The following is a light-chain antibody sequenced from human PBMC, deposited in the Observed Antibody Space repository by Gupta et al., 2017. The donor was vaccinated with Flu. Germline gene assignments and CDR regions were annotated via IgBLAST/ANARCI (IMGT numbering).Light chain of an antibody. Sequence: QSALTQPASVSGSPGQSITISCTGTSSDIGGYNYVSWYQQYPGKVPKLKIYEVSYRPSGISDRFSGSKSGNTASLTISGLRAEDEADYYCSSYTGSVTVCGGGTKLTGL. CDR1: SSDIGGYNY. CDR2: EVS. J-gene: IGLJ3*02. CDR3: SSYTGSVTV. V-gene: IGLV2-14*01.